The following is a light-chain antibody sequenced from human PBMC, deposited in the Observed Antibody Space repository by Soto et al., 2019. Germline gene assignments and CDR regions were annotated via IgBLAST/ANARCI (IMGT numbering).Light chain of an antibody. V-gene: IGKV1-39*01. CDR1: QSISSY. CDR3: QQTYSTSCT. J-gene: IGKJ1*01. Sequence: DIQMTQSPSSLSASVEDRVTITCRASQSISSYLNWYQQKPGKAPKLLIYAASSLQSGVPSRFSGSGSGTDFTLTISSLQPEDFATYYCQQTYSTSCTFAQGTKVDIK. CDR2: AAS.